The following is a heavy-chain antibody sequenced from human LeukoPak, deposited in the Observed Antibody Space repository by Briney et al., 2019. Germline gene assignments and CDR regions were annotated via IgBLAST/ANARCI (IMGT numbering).Heavy chain of an antibody. V-gene: IGHV3-7*01. D-gene: IGHD3-10*01. J-gene: IGHJ6*02. Sequence: GGSLRLSCAASGFTFSSYWMSWVRQAPGKGLEWVGKIKQDGSEKYFVDSVKGRFTISRDNAKNSLYLQMNSLRAEDTAVYYCARDYYGSGSYYSYGMDVWGQGTTVTVSS. CDR3: ARDYYGSGSYYSYGMDV. CDR2: IKQDGSEK. CDR1: GFTFSSYW.